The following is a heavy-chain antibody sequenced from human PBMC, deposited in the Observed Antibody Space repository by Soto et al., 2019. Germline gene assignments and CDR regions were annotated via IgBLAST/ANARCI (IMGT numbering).Heavy chain of an antibody. V-gene: IGHV3-30-3*01. CDR1: GFTFSSYA. D-gene: IGHD1-26*01. CDR2: ISYDGSNK. J-gene: IGHJ5*02. CDR3: ARDLLQAGGWFDP. Sequence: QVQLVESGGGVVQPGRSLRLSCAASGFTFSSYAMHWVRQAPGKGLEWVAVISYDGSNKYYADSVKGRFTISRDNSKNTLYLQMNSLRAEDTAVYYCARDLLQAGGWFDPWGQGTLVTVSS.